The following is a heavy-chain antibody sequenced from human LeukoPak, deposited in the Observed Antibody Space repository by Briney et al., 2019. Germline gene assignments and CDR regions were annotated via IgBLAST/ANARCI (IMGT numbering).Heavy chain of an antibody. J-gene: IGHJ4*02. V-gene: IGHV3-33*01. Sequence: GGSLRLSCAASGFTFSSYGMHWVRQAPDKGLERVAVIWYDGSNKYYADSVKCRFTISRDNSKNTLYLQMNSLRAEDTAVYYCARDHGSGSYFSHCDYWGQGTLVTVSS. CDR2: IWYDGSNK. CDR3: ARDHGSGSYFSHCDY. CDR1: GFTFSSYG. D-gene: IGHD3-10*01.